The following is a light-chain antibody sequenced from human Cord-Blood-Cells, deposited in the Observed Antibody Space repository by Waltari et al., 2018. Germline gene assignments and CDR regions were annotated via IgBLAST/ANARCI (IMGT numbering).Light chain of an antibody. CDR2: GAS. Sequence: EIVMTQSPATLSVSPGERATLSCRASQSVSSNLAWYQQKPGQAPRRLIYGASTRATGIPARFSGSGSGTEFTLTISSLQSEDFAVYYCQQYNNWPMYTCGQGTKLEIK. CDR1: QSVSSN. J-gene: IGKJ2*01. CDR3: QQYNNWPMYT. V-gene: IGKV3-15*01.